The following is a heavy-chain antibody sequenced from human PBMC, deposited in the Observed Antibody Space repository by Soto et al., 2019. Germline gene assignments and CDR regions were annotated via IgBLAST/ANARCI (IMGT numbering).Heavy chain of an antibody. V-gene: IGHV3-53*01. J-gene: IGHJ6*02. D-gene: IGHD2-8*01. CDR1: GFSVSANY. Sequence: EVQLVESGGGLVQPGGSLRLSCAASGFSVSANYMSWVRQAPGKGLEWVSVIYTSGSTYYADSVKGRFTISRDNPKNTLYLQMNSLRAEDTAVYYCARTGYCTNGVCYNYYYYGMDVWGQGTTVTVSS. CDR2: IYTSGST. CDR3: ARTGYCTNGVCYNYYYYGMDV.